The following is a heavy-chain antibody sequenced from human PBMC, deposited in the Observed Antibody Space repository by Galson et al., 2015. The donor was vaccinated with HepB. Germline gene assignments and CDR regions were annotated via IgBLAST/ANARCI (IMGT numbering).Heavy chain of an antibody. Sequence: AISGSGGSTYYADSVKGRFTISRDNSRNTLYLQMYSLRAEDTAVYYCAKSPLDLYEGAPHFVWWGQGTLVTVSS. CDR2: ISGSGGST. J-gene: IGHJ4*02. D-gene: IGHD2-21*01. CDR3: AKSPLDLYEGAPHFVW. V-gene: IGHV3-23*01.